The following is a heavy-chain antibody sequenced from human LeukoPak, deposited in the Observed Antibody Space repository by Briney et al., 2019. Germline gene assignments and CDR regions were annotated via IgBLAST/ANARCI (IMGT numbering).Heavy chain of an antibody. V-gene: IGHV3-15*01. D-gene: IGHD2-15*01. J-gene: IGHJ5*02. CDR3: TELGYCSGGSCDSP. CDR1: GFTFSNAW. CDR2: IKSKTDGGTT. Sequence: GGSLRLSCAASGFTFSNAWMSWVRQAPGKGLEWVGRIKSKTDGGTTDYVAPVKGRFTISRDDSKNTLYLQMNSLKTEDTAVYYCTELGYCSGGSCDSPWGQGTLVTVSS.